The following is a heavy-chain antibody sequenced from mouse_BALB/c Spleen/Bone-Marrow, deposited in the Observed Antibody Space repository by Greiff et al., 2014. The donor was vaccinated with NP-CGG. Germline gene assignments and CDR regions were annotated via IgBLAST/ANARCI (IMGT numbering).Heavy chain of an antibody. CDR2: INNNGGST. Sequence: EVKVVESGGGLVQPGGSLKLSCVASGFTFSSYGMSWVRQTPDKTLELVATINNNGGSTHYPDSVKGQFTISRDNAKNTLYLQMSSLKTESTAMYYCARVYGWYLDVWGAWTTVTVSS. CDR3: ARVYGWYLDV. J-gene: IGHJ1*01. V-gene: IGHV5-6-3*01. D-gene: IGHD1-1*01. CDR1: GFTFSSYG.